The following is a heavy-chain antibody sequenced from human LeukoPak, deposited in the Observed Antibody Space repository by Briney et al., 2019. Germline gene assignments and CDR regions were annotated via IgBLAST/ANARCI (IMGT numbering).Heavy chain of an antibody. J-gene: IGHJ5*02. V-gene: IGHV1-46*01. CDR3: ARSYCSSTSCYKEWFDP. Sequence: ASVKVSCKASGYTFTSYYMHWVRQAPGQGLEWMGIINPSGGSTSYAQKFQGRVTMTRDTSTSTVYMELSSLRSEDAAVYYCARSYCSSTSCYKEWFDPWGQGTLVTVSS. CDR1: GYTFTSYY. CDR2: INPSGGST. D-gene: IGHD2-2*02.